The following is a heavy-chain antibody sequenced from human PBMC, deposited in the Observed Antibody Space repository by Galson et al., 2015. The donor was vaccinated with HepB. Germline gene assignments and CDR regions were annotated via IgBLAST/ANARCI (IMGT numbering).Heavy chain of an antibody. Sequence: SLRLSCAASGLSFSYHAIHWVRQAPGKGLEWLAATSYDGNYKYYVDSVKGRFTISRDNSKDTLYLQMVRLRPDDTAVYYCARQSEPGYSAHPLDYWGLGTLVTVSS. J-gene: IGHJ4*02. V-gene: IGHV3-30*03. CDR3: ARQSEPGYSAHPLDY. CDR2: TSYDGNYK. CDR1: GLSFSYHA. D-gene: IGHD4-11*01.